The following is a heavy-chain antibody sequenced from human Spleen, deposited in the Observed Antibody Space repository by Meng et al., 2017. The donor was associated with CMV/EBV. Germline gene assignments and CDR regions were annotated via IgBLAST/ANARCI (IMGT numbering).Heavy chain of an antibody. CDR3: ARDGQAGAKGFDF. V-gene: IGHV3-30*04. J-gene: IGHJ4*02. Sequence: VSGFRFSDFAMHWVRQAPGKGLEWLAVTSYDESNRFYADSVKGRFSISRDNSKNMLYLQMNSLRTEDTAVYYCARDGQAGAKGFDFWGQGTLVTVSS. CDR2: TSYDESNR. CDR1: GFRFSDFA. D-gene: IGHD6-25*01.